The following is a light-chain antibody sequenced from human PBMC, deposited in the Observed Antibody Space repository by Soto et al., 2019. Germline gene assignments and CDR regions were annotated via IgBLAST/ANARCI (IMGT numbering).Light chain of an antibody. CDR2: GAS. V-gene: IGKV3-20*01. J-gene: IGKJ4*02. CDR3: QQYGSS. Sequence: ESVLTQSPGTLSLSPGERATLSCRARQSISSTYLAWYQQKPGQAPRLLIYGASSRATGIPDRFSGSGSGTDFTLIISRLEPEDFAVYYCQQYGSSFGGGTKVEIK. CDR1: QSISSTY.